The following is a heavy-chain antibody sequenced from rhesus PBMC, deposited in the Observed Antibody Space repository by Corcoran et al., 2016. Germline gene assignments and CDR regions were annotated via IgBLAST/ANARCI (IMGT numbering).Heavy chain of an antibody. V-gene: IGHV4S11*01. CDR3: ARQGGSYHFDY. CDR2: IYGSGSST. J-gene: IGHJ4*01. Sequence: QVQLQESGPGLVKPLETLSLTCAVSGGSISSNYWSWIRQAPGKGLEWIGYIYGSGSSTNYNPSLKSRVTLSVATSKNQLSQKLSSVTAADTAVYYCARQGGSYHFDYWGQGVLVTVSS. D-gene: IGHD3-16*01. CDR1: GGSISSNY.